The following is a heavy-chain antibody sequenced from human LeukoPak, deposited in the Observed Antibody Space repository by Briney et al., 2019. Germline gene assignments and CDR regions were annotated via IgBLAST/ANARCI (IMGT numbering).Heavy chain of an antibody. CDR1: GDSISSYY. CDR3: ARAAAAAPAEYFQH. CDR2: IYYCGST. Sequence: SETLSLTCTVSGDSISSYYWSWIRQAPGKGLEWIGYIYYCGSTNYNPSLKSRVTISVDTSKNQFSLKLSSVTAADTAVYYCARAAAAAPAEYFQHWGQGTLVTVSS. J-gene: IGHJ1*01. D-gene: IGHD6-13*01. V-gene: IGHV4-59*01.